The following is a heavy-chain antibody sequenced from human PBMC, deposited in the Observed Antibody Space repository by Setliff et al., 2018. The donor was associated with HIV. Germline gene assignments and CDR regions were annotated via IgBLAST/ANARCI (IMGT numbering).Heavy chain of an antibody. CDR3: ARHVDGGLWNAYYYYGLDA. D-gene: IGHD3-3*01. Sequence: SETLSLTCSVSGGSVSDSNVYWNWIRQSPGKGLEWIGNIYYDGSAYYNPSLKSRVTILIDTSTNQFSLKLSSVTASDTAVYYRARHVDGGLWNAYYYYGLDAWGQGTAVTVSS. V-gene: IGHV4-39*01. CDR2: IYYDGSA. J-gene: IGHJ6*02. CDR1: GGSVSDSNVY.